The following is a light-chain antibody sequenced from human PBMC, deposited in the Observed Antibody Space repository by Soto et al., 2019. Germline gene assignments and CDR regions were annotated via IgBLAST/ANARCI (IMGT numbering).Light chain of an antibody. Sequence: EIVMTQSPATLSVSPGERATLSCRASQSVNSNLAWYQQKPGQAPSLLIYGASSRATGIPARFSGSGSGTEFTLTITSLQSEDCEVYDCQQYNSWPRTFGQGTKVDIK. CDR3: QQYNSWPRT. CDR2: GAS. J-gene: IGKJ1*01. V-gene: IGKV3-15*01. CDR1: QSVNSN.